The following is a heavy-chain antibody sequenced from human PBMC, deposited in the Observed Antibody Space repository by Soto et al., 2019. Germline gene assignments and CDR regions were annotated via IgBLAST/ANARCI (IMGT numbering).Heavy chain of an antibody. CDR2: IRRHTSNT. J-gene: IGHJ3*02. V-gene: IGHV3-48*01. D-gene: IGHD2-21*02. CDR3: ARDLRGDNHDAFDI. Sequence: GGSLRLSCAAFGLTLSTSSMNWVRQAPGRGLEWISYIRRHTSNTAYADSVKGRFTISRDSSKNTLYLQMNSLRAEDTAVYYCARDLRGDNHDAFDIWGQGTMVTVSS. CDR1: GLTLSTSS.